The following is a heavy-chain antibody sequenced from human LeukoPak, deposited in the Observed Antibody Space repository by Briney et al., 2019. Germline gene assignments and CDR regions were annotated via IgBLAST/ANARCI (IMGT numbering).Heavy chain of an antibody. CDR2: IHYSGST. J-gene: IGHJ3*02. Sequence: NPSETLSLTCTVSGASISSYSWNWIRQPPGKGLEWIGYIHYSGSTNYNPSLKSRVTISVDTSKNQFSLKLSSVTAADTAVYYCAVEYSSSPGGAFDIWGQGTMVTVSS. D-gene: IGHD6-6*01. V-gene: IGHV4-59*08. CDR1: GASISSYS. CDR3: AVEYSSSPGGAFDI.